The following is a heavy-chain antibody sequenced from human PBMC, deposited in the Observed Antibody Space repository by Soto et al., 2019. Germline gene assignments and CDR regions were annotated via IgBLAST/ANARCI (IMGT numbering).Heavy chain of an antibody. D-gene: IGHD1-26*01. Sequence: QAQLVQSGAEVKKPGASVKVSCKASGYTFYSHSISWVRQAPGQGLEWMGRINADYGNTQYAQKFRGRVTMTTDTSTTTVDMELTNLRSDDTAVYYCARCIPGDYFSGMDVWGEGTTVTVSS. CDR2: INADYGNT. CDR3: ARCIPGDYFSGMDV. V-gene: IGHV1-18*01. J-gene: IGHJ6*04. CDR1: GYTFYSHS.